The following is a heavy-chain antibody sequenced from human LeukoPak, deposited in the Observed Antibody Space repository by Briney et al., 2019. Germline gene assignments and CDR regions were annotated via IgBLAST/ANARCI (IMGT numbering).Heavy chain of an antibody. CDR3: AKDLYGDYGLDY. Sequence: GRSLRLSCAASGFTFGSYGMHWVRQAPGKGLEWVADISYDGSNKYYADSVKGRFTISRDNSKNTPYLQMNSLRAEDTAVYYCAKDLYGDYGLDYWGQGTLVTVSS. J-gene: IGHJ4*02. D-gene: IGHD4-17*01. CDR1: GFTFGSYG. V-gene: IGHV3-30*18. CDR2: ISYDGSNK.